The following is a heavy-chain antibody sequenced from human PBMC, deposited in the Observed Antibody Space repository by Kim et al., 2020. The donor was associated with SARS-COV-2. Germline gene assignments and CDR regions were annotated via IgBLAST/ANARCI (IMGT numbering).Heavy chain of an antibody. CDR1: GGSISSGSYY. J-gene: IGHJ6*02. V-gene: IGHV4-61*02. Sequence: SETLSLTCTVSGGSISSGSYYWSWIRQPAGKGLEWIGRIYTSGSTNYNPSLKSRVTISVDTSKNQFSLKLSSVTAADTAVYYCASSSGGSCYSCRYYYGMDVWGQGTTVTVSS. CDR3: ASSSGGSCYSCRYYYGMDV. CDR2: IYTSGST. D-gene: IGHD2-15*01.